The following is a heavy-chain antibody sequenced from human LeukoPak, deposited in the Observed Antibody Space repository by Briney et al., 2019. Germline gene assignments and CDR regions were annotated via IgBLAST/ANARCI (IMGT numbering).Heavy chain of an antibody. CDR1: GFTFSTYS. Sequence: PGGSLRLSCAASGFTFSTYSMNWVRQAPGKGLEWVSSISSSSSYIYYADSVKGRFTISRDNAKNSLYLQMNSLRAEDTAVYYCARVPYCSSTSCLYFDYWGQGTLVTVSS. D-gene: IGHD2-2*01. CDR3: ARVPYCSSTSCLYFDY. CDR2: ISSSSSYI. J-gene: IGHJ4*02. V-gene: IGHV3-21*01.